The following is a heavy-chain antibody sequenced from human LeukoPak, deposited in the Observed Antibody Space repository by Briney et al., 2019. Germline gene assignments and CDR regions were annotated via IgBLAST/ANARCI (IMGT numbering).Heavy chain of an antibody. CDR1: GFTFSSYS. CDR3: ARVGATSWPKPQYYYFDY. J-gene: IGHJ4*02. CDR2: ISSSSSYI. D-gene: IGHD1-26*01. V-gene: IGHV3-21*04. Sequence: GGSLRLSCAASGFTFSSYSMNWVRQAPGKGLEWVSSISSSSSYIYYADSVKGRFTISRDNAKNSLYLQMNSLRAEDTAVYYCARVGATSWPKPQYYYFDYWGQGTLVTVSS.